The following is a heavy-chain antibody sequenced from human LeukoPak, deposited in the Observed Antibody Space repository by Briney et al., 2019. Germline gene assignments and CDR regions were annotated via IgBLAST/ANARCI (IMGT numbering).Heavy chain of an antibody. J-gene: IGHJ6*03. CDR3: ASSRGWYYDSSGYYRGYYYYMDV. CDR1: GYSFTSYW. CDR2: IYPGDFDT. D-gene: IGHD3-22*01. V-gene: IGHV5-51*01. Sequence: GESLKISCKGSGYSFTSYWIGWVRQMPGKGLEWMGIIYPGDFDTRYSPSFQGQVTISADKSISTAYLQWSSLKASDTAMYYCASSRGWYYDSSGYYRGYYYYMDVWGKGTTVTVSS.